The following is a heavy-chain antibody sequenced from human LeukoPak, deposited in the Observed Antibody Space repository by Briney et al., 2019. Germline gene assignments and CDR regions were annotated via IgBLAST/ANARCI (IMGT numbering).Heavy chain of an antibody. J-gene: IGHJ4*02. Sequence: SVKVSCKASGGTFSSYAISWVRQAPGQGLEWMGRIIPIFGTANYAQKFQGRVTITTDESTSTAYKELSSLRSEDTAVYYCASTMYYYDSSGYYYFDYWGQGTLVTVSS. D-gene: IGHD3-22*01. CDR1: GGTFSSYA. CDR2: IIPIFGTA. CDR3: ASTMYYYDSSGYYYFDY. V-gene: IGHV1-69*05.